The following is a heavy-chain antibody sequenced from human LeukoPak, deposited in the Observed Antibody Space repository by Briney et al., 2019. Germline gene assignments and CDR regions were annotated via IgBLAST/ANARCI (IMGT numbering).Heavy chain of an antibody. CDR1: GGSISSYY. J-gene: IGHJ5*02. CDR3: ARALPIVVVPAAIQAYWFDP. D-gene: IGHD2-2*02. V-gene: IGHV4-4*07. CDR2: IYTSGST. Sequence: SETLSLTCTVSGGSISSYYWSWIRQPAGKGLEWIGRIYTSGSTNYNPSLKSRVTMSVDTSKNQFSLKLSSVTAADTAVYYCARALPIVVVPAAIQAYWFDPWGQGILVTVSS.